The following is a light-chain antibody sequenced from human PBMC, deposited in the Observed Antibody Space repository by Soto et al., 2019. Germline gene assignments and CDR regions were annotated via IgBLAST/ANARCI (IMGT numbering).Light chain of an antibody. J-gene: IGKJ4*01. Sequence: DIQLTQSPSFLYASVGDRDTITCRASQGISTYLAWYQQRPGKAPKLLIYDASTLQSGVPSRFSGSRSGTEFTLTISSLQPEDLATYYCQQLNGYVALTFGGGTKV. CDR2: DAS. CDR1: QGISTY. CDR3: QQLNGYVALT. V-gene: IGKV1-9*01.